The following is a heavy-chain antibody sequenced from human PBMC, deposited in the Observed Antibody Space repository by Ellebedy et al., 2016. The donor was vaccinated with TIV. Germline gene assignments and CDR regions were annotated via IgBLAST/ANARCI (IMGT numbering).Heavy chain of an antibody. CDR3: ARHSTLGGFISPNDAFDV. Sequence: SETLSLTXTVSGASISSYYWTWVRQSPGGGLEHIGYVYFTGSFNSNPSLKSRVTISIDTPRKPFSLELRSVTAADTAVYYCARHSTLGGFISPNDAFDVWGQGIMVTVSS. V-gene: IGHV4-59*08. J-gene: IGHJ3*01. CDR2: VYFTGSF. CDR1: GASISSYY. D-gene: IGHD3-16*02.